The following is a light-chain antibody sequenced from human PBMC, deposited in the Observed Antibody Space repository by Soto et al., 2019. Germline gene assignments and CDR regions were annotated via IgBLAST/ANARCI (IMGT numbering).Light chain of an antibody. CDR1: QSVSNSY. V-gene: IGKV3-20*01. Sequence: ECVLTQSPGTLSLSPGERATLSCRVSQSVSNSYFAWYQQKPGQAPRLLIYGISSRATGIPDRFSGSGSGTDFTLTISRLEPEDFVVYYCQQYSTLPHTFGQGTKLEVK. CDR3: QQYSTLPHT. CDR2: GIS. J-gene: IGKJ2*01.